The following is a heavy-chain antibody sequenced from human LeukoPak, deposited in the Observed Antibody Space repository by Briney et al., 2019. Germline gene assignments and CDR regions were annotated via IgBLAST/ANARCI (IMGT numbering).Heavy chain of an antibody. J-gene: IGHJ4*02. CDR2: TSGSGGST. Sequence: GGSLRLSCAASGFTFSSYAMSWVRPAPGKGLKWVSATSGSGGSTYYADSVKGRFTISRDNSKNTLYLQMNSLRAEDTAVYYCAKDGRDTAMVTASDYWGQGTLVTVSS. V-gene: IGHV3-23*01. CDR3: AKDGRDTAMVTASDY. D-gene: IGHD5-18*01. CDR1: GFTFSSYA.